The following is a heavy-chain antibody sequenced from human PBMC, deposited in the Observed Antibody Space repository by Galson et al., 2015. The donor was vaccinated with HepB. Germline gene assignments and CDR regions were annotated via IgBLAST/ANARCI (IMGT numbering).Heavy chain of an antibody. CDR1: GYSFTSYW. CDR2: IYPGDSDT. CDR3: ARHGESGYDWGPYYYYGMDV. Sequence: QSGAEMKKPGESLKISCKGSGYSFTSYWIGWVRQMPGKGLEWMGIIYPGDSDTRYSPSFQGQVTISADKSISTAYLQWSSLKASDTAMYYCARHGESGYDWGPYYYYGMDVWGQGTTVTVSS. J-gene: IGHJ6*02. V-gene: IGHV5-51*01. D-gene: IGHD5-12*01.